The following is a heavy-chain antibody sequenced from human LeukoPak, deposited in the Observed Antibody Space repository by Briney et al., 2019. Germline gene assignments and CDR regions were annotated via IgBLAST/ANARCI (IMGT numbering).Heavy chain of an antibody. D-gene: IGHD2-2*01. V-gene: IGHV3-23*01. J-gene: IGHJ4*02. Sequence: PGGSLRLSCAASGFTFSSYAMSWVRQAPGKGLEWVSGISGSGSTTYYADSVKGRFTISRDNSKNTLYLQMNSLSAEDTAVYYCARGGCASCYAVVYWGQGTLVTVSS. CDR1: GFTFSSYA. CDR2: ISGSGSTT. CDR3: ARGGCASCYAVVY.